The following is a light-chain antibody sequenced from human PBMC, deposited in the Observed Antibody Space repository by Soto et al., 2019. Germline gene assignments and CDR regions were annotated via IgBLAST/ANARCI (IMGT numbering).Light chain of an antibody. CDR2: TAS. CDR3: ELRDSYPST. V-gene: IGKV1-9*01. Sequence: NQLAQSPSSLSAAIGDRVTITCRASQYIANNLAWDQHTSGKGPSLLISTASFLRDGVPSRFSGGGSATHFTLTLNGLQPEDSGTYFCELRDSYPSTFGGGTKVEIK. J-gene: IGKJ4*01. CDR1: QYIANN.